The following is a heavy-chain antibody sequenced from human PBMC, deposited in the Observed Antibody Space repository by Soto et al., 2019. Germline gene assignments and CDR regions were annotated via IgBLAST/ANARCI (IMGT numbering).Heavy chain of an antibody. V-gene: IGHV3-33*01. Sequence: QVQLVESGGGVVQPGRSLRLSCAASGFTFSSYGMHWVRQAPGKGLEWVAVIWYDGSNKYYADSVKGRFTISRDNSKNTLYLQMNSLRAEDTAVYYCARVGSSGCLDYWGQGTLVTVSS. CDR1: GFTFSSYG. CDR3: ARVGSSGCLDY. CDR2: IWYDGSNK. J-gene: IGHJ4*02. D-gene: IGHD6-19*01.